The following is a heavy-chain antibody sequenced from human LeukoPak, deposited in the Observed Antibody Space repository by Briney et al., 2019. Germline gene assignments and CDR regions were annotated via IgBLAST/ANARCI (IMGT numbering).Heavy chain of an antibody. CDR1: GGSISSTSYY. J-gene: IGHJ4*02. D-gene: IGHD2-2*02. Sequence: SQTLSLTCTVSGGSISSTSYYWGWIRQPPGKGLEWVGSIYYSGSTYYNSSLKSRVTISVDTSKNQFSLKLSSVTAADTAVYYCARLGCSSTSCYTGGNYWGQGTLVTVSS. V-gene: IGHV4-39*01. CDR2: IYYSGST. CDR3: ARLGCSSTSCYTGGNY.